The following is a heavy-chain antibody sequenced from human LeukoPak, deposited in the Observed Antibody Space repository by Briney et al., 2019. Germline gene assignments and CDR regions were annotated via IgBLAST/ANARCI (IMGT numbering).Heavy chain of an antibody. V-gene: IGHV4-30-4*01. Sequence: SQTLSLTCTVSGGSISSGDYYWSWIRQPPGKGLEWIGYIYYSGSTNYNPSLKSRVTISVDTSENQFSLKLSSVTAPDTAVYYCARQVAAASLDYFDYWGQGTLVTVSS. CDR1: GGSISSGDYY. D-gene: IGHD6-13*01. CDR2: IYYSGST. J-gene: IGHJ4*02. CDR3: ARQVAAASLDYFDY.